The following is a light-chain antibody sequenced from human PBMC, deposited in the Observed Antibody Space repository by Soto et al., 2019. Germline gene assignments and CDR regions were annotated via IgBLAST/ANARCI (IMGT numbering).Light chain of an antibody. J-gene: IGKJ1*01. V-gene: IGKV3-20*01. CDR1: QSFSSSY. CDR3: QQYGSSGT. CDR2: GAS. Sequence: EIVLTQAPGTLSLSPGERGTLSFRASQSFSSSYLAWYQQKPGRAPRLLIYGASSRATGIPDRFSGSGSGTDFTLTISRLEPEDFAVYYCQQYGSSGTFGQGTKVDIK.